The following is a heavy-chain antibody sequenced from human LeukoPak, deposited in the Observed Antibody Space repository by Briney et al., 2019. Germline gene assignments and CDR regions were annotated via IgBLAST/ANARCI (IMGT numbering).Heavy chain of an antibody. J-gene: IGHJ6*02. V-gene: IGHV3-9*01. CDR3: AKVREFRGYYYYGMDV. D-gene: IGHD3-10*01. CDR1: GFTFDDYA. CDR2: ISWNSGSI. Sequence: GRSLRLSCAASGFTFDDYAMHWVRQAPGKGLEWVSGISWNSGSIGYADPVRGRFTISRDNAKNSLYLQMNSLRAEDTALYYCAKVREFRGYYYYGMDVWGQGTTVTVSS.